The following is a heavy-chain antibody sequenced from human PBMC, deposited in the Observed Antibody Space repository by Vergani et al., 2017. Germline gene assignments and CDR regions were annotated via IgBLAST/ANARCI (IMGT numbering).Heavy chain of an antibody. D-gene: IGHD3/OR15-3a*01. V-gene: IGHV7-4-1*02. Sequence: QVQLVQSGSELKKPGASVKVSCKASGSTFTRYAMNWVRQAPGQGLEWMGWINTNTGNPTYAQGFTGRFVFSLDISVSTAYLQISSLKAEATAVYSCGGGIALVIIVLLFDRWDQGTLVTVSS. CDR2: INTNTGNP. CDR1: GSTFTRYA. CDR3: GGGIALVIIVLLFDR. J-gene: IGHJ5*02.